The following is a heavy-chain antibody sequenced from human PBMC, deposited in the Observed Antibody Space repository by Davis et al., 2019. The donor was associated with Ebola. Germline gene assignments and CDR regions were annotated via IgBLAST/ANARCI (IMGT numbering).Heavy chain of an antibody. CDR2: ISYDGSNK. V-gene: IGHV3-30*03. CDR1: GFTFSSYG. CDR3: ARHYYDSSGYYLNWFDP. J-gene: IGHJ5*02. Sequence: GESLKISCAASGFTFSSYGMHWVRQAPGKGLEWVAVISYDGSNKYYADSVKGRFTISRDNSKNTLYLQMNSLRAEDTAVYYCARHYYDSSGYYLNWFDPWGQGTLVTVSA. D-gene: IGHD3-22*01.